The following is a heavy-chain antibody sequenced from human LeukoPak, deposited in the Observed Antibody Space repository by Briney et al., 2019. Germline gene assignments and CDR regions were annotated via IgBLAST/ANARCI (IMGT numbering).Heavy chain of an antibody. CDR2: IIPIFGTA. CDR3: AREAGRFWNPTFDY. D-gene: IGHD3-3*01. Sequence: SVKLSCKASGGTFSSYAISWLRQAPGQGLEWMGGIIPIFGTANYAQKFQGRVTMTADESTSTAYMELRSLRSEDTAVYYCAREAGRFWNPTFDYWGQGTLVTVSS. CDR1: GGTFSSYA. V-gene: IGHV1-69*13. J-gene: IGHJ4*02.